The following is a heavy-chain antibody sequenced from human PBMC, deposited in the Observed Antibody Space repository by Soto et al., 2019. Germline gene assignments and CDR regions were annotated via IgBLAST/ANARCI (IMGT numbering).Heavy chain of an antibody. Sequence: PSETLSLTCTVSGGSISSGDYFWSWFRQPPGKGLEWIGYIYHTGSAYYNPSLKSRVTISVDTSKNQFSLKLSSVTAADTAVYYCARVYGLDLFDYWGQGTLVTVSS. J-gene: IGHJ4*02. CDR2: IYHTGSA. V-gene: IGHV4-30-4*02. CDR1: GGSISSGDYF. D-gene: IGHD2-8*01. CDR3: ARVYGLDLFDY.